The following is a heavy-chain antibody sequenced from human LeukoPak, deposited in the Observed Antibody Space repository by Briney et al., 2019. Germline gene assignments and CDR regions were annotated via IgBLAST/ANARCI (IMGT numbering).Heavy chain of an antibody. CDR2: ISAYNGNT. CDR3: ARYSGSLGVRYFDY. J-gene: IGHJ4*02. CDR1: GYTFTSYG. Sequence: ASVKVSCKASGYTFTSYGISWVRQAPGQGLEWMGWISAYNGNTNYAQELQGRVTMTTDTSTSTAYMELRSLRSDDTAVYYCARYSGSLGVRYFDYWGQGTLVTVSS. V-gene: IGHV1-18*01. D-gene: IGHD1-26*01.